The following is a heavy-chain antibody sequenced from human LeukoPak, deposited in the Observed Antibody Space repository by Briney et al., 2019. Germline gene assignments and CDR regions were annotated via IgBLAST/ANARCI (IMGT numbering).Heavy chain of an antibody. J-gene: IGHJ5*02. CDR2: MNPNSGNT. CDR3: ARGLWSVPAAEFDP. CDR1: AYTFTRFD. D-gene: IGHD2-2*01. Sequence: GASVKVSCKASAYTFTRFDLRWVRQAPGQGLEWMGWMNPNSGNTGYAQKFQGRVTMTRNTSISTAYMELSSLRSEDTAVYYCARGLWSVPAAEFDPWGQGTLVTVSS. V-gene: IGHV1-8*01.